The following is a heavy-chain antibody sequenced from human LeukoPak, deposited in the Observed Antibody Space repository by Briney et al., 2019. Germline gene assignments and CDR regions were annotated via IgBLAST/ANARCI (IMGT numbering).Heavy chain of an antibody. J-gene: IGHJ4*02. D-gene: IGHD5-12*01. V-gene: IGHV3-66*01. CDR3: ARGIIDYSGYDY. CDR2: IYYSGNT. CDR1: GFIVSGNY. Sequence: TGGSLRPSCAASGFIVSGNYISWVRQAPGKGLEWVSVIYYSGNTYYADSVRGRFTISTDNFKNTLYLQMNSLRAEDTAVYYCARGIIDYSGYDYWGQGTLVTVSS.